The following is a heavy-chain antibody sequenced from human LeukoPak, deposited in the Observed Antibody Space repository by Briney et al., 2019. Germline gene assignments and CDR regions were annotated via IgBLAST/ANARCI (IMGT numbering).Heavy chain of an antibody. J-gene: IGHJ4*02. CDR2: ISGSGGLT. V-gene: IGHV3-23*01. Sequence: PGGSLRLSCAASGFTFSNYGMTWVRQAPGKGLEWVSGISGSGGLTYYSDSVKGRFTISRANSMNTLYLQMNSQRAEDTAVYYCAKGSSSYPSYFDYWGQGSLVTVSS. D-gene: IGHD3-22*01. CDR3: AKGSSSYPSYFDY. CDR1: GFTFSNYG.